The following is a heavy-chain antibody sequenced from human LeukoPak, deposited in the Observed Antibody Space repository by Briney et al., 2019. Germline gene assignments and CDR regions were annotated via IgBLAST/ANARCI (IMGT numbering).Heavy chain of an antibody. Sequence: GGALRLSCTASGVSFSSSWMHSGRQAPGKGLVWVSRIDGGGSTTHYADSVKGRFTISRGNAKNTLYLQMNSLRAEDTAVYFCAGSGSSSFWGQGALVTVSS. CDR2: IDGGGSTT. V-gene: IGHV3-74*01. CDR3: AGSGSSSF. CDR1: GVSFSSSW. D-gene: IGHD1-26*01. J-gene: IGHJ1*01.